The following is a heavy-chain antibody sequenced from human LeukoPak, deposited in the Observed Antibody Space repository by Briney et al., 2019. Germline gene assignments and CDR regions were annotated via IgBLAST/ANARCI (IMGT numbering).Heavy chain of an antibody. D-gene: IGHD1-1*01. CDR1: GFTFSSYS. V-gene: IGHV3-21*01. J-gene: IGHJ4*02. Sequence: GGSLRLSCAASGFTFSSYSMNWVRQAPGKGLEWVSSISDSNTYIYYADSVEGRFTISRDNAKNSLYLQMNSLRAEDTAVYYCARDPGWRLEGYFDYWGQGTLVTVSS. CDR2: ISDSNTYI. CDR3: ARDPGWRLEGYFDY.